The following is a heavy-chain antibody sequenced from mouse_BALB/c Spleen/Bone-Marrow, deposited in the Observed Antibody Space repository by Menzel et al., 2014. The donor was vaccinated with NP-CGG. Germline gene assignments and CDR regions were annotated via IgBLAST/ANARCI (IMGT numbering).Heavy chain of an antibody. Sequence: EVQRVESGGGLVQPGGSRKLSCAASGFTFRSFGMHWVRQAPEKGLEGGAYIRSGSSTIFYADTVKGRFTVSRDNPKNTLFLQMTSLRSEDTAMYFCTRGGNWDDFDSWGQGTTLTVSS. D-gene: IGHD4-1*01. CDR3: TRGGNWDDFDS. CDR2: IRSGSSTI. V-gene: IGHV5-17*02. J-gene: IGHJ2*01. CDR1: GFTFRSFG.